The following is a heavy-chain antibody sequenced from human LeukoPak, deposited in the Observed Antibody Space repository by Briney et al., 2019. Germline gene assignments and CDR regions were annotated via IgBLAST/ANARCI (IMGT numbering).Heavy chain of an antibody. CDR1: GGSISSYY. CDR2: IYYSGST. CDR3: ARNGRMITFGGVIAPFDP. J-gene: IGHJ5*02. D-gene: IGHD3-16*02. Sequence: PSETLSLTCTVSGGSISSYYWSWIRQPPGKGLEWIGYIYYSGSTNYNPSLKSRVTISEDTSKNQFSLKLSSVTAADTAVYYCARNGRMITFGGVIAPFDPWGQGTLVTVSS. V-gene: IGHV4-59*01.